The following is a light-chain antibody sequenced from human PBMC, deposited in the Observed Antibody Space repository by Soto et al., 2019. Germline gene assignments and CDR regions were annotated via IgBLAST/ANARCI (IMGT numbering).Light chain of an antibody. V-gene: IGKV3-11*01. CDR1: QSVDKF. Sequence: EVELTQSPATLSLSPGETATLSCRASQSVDKFLAWYQQRPGQPPRLLIFDSSNRATGVPVRFSGSGSGTVFTLTIGSLEPEDSAVYYCQHRSNWPITFGQGTRLEIK. CDR2: DSS. J-gene: IGKJ5*01. CDR3: QHRSNWPIT.